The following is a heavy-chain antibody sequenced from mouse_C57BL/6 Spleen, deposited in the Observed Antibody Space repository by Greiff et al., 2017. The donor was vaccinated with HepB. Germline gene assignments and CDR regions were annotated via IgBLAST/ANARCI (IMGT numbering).Heavy chain of an antibody. CDR2: IYPGSGST. D-gene: IGHD3-2*02. CDR1: GYTFTSYW. CDR3: AKEGLRLRTLVGC. J-gene: IGHJ3*01. V-gene: IGHV1-55*01. Sequence: QVQLQQPGAELVKPGASVKMSCKASGYTFTSYWITWVKQRPGQGLEWIGDIYPGSGSTNYNEKFKSKATLTVDTSSSTAYMQLSSLTSEDSAVYYCAKEGLRLRTLVGCWGQGALVTVSA.